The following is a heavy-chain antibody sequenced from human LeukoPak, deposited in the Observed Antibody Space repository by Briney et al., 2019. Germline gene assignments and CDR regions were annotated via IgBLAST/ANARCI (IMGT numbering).Heavy chain of an antibody. D-gene: IGHD2-2*01. Sequence: SETMSLTCILYGGSISSYYWRWIRQPPGEGIGWNGYTYYRGSHNYNPSLKSRVTISVDTSKNQFFLRLSSVTAADTAVYYCARFNCSSTSCYGDYYYYGMDVWGKGTTVTVSS. CDR3: ARFNCSSTSCYGDYYYYGMDV. J-gene: IGHJ6*04. V-gene: IGHV4-59*01. CDR1: GGSISSYY. CDR2: TYYRGSH.